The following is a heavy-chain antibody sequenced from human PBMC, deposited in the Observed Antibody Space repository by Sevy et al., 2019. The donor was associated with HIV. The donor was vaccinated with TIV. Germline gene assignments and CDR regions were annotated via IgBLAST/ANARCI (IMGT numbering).Heavy chain of an antibody. V-gene: IGHV3-49*04. J-gene: IGHJ4*02. Sequence: GGSLRLSCRASGFTFGDHAMSWVRQAPGKGLEWVSFIRSKAYGGTTEYAASMKGRFTISRDDSRSIAYLQMNSLKTEDIAVYYCTRDASGVMAGATGGDYWGQGTLVTVSS. CDR1: GFTFGDHA. CDR2: IRSKAYGGTT. D-gene: IGHD3-16*01. CDR3: TRDASGVMAGATGGDY.